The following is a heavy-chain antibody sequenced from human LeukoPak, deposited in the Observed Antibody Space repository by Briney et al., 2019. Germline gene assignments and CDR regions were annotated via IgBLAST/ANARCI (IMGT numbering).Heavy chain of an antibody. CDR3: ARDRNGDGFAYFDY. Sequence: ASVKVSCKASGYSFTDYLMHWVRQAPGRGLEWMGWINPHSGGTSSAQKFQGRVTMTRDTSISTTYMELSTLRSDDTAVYYCARDRNGDGFAYFDYWGQGTLVTVSS. CDR1: GYSFTDYL. D-gene: IGHD5-24*01. CDR2: INPHSGGT. V-gene: IGHV1-2*02. J-gene: IGHJ4*02.